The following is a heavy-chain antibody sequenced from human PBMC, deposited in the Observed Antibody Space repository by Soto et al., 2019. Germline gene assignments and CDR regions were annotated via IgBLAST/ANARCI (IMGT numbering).Heavy chain of an antibody. Sequence: EVQLVESGGGLVKPGGPLRLSCAASGFTFSSYSMNWVRQAPGKGLEWVSSISSSSSYIYYADSVKGRFTISRDNAKNSLYLQMNSLRAEDTAVYYCARVYGDYGWVYYYMDVWGKGTTVTVSS. CDR2: ISSSSSYI. CDR1: GFTFSSYS. V-gene: IGHV3-21*01. D-gene: IGHD4-17*01. CDR3: ARVYGDYGWVYYYMDV. J-gene: IGHJ6*03.